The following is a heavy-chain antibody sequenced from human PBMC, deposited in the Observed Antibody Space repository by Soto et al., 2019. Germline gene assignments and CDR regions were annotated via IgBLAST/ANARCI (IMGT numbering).Heavy chain of an antibody. CDR2: IDTDGGGT. CDR3: ATVFDL. Sequence: DVQLVESGGGLVQPGGSLRVSCAASGFTLGSHRIHWVRQPPGKGLEWVSRIDTDGGGTSYADSVKGRFTISTDNAKNTVHLQMNGMRAEDTAVYYCATVFDLWGQGTLVTVSS. CDR1: GFTLGSHR. V-gene: IGHV3-74*01. J-gene: IGHJ5*02.